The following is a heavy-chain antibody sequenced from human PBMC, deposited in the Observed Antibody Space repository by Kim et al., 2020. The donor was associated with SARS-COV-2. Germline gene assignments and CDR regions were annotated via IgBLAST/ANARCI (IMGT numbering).Heavy chain of an antibody. CDR1: GGSFSGYY. CDR3: ARAYSYDSSGYYYYYYYM. Sequence: SETLSLTCAVYGGSFSGYYWSWIRQPPGKGLEWIGEINHSGSTNYNPSLKSRVTISVDTSKNQFSLKLSSVTAADTAVYYCARAYSYDSSGYYYYYYYM. V-gene: IGHV4-34*01. CDR2: INHSGST. J-gene: IGHJ6*03. D-gene: IGHD3-22*01.